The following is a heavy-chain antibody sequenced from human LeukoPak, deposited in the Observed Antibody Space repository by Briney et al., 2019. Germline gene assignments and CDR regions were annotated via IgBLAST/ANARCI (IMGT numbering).Heavy chain of an antibody. V-gene: IGHV4-59*11. CDR1: GGSISSHY. D-gene: IGHD6-6*01. Sequence: LETLSLTCTVSGGSISSHYWSWIRQPPGNGLEWIGYIYYSGSTNNNPSLKSRVTISVDTSKNQFSLKLSSVTAADTAVYYCAGSLSVSSDFDYWGQGTLVTVSS. CDR3: AGSLSVSSDFDY. CDR2: IYYSGST. J-gene: IGHJ4*02.